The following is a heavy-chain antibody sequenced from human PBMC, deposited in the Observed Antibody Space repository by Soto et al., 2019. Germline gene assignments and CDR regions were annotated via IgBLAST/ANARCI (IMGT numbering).Heavy chain of an antibody. D-gene: IGHD3-3*01. CDR2: IYYSGST. CDR1: GGSISSYY. J-gene: IGHJ4*02. V-gene: IGHV4-59*08. Sequence: PSETLSLTCTVSGGSISSYYWSWIRQPPGKGLEWIGYIYYSGSTNYNPSLKSRVTISVDTSKNQFSLKLSSVTAADTAVYYCAGLKDYDFWSGYYFDYWGQGNLVTVAS. CDR3: AGLKDYDFWSGYYFDY.